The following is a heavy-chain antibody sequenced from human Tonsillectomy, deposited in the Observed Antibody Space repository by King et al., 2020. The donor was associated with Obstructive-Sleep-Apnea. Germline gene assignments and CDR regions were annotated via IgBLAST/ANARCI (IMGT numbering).Heavy chain of an antibody. J-gene: IGHJ4*02. CDR2: RTPDGIDK. D-gene: IGHD3-3*01. CDR3: AKEEWYRFDF. CDR1: GSICSGHY. V-gene: IGHV3-7*01. Sequence: VQLVESGGCLVQPGGSLRLSCVSSGSICSGHYMSWVRHAPGQGLDWVAKRTPDGIDKSSLDSVKGRFTISRDNAQNSLCLQMYSLRGEDTAMYYCAKEEWYRFDFWGQGTLVTVSS.